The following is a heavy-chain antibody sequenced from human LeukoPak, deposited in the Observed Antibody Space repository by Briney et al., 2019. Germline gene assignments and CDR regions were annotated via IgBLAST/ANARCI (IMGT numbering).Heavy chain of an antibody. V-gene: IGHV3-30*18. D-gene: IGHD2-15*01. CDR2: ISYGGSNK. CDR1: GFTFSSYG. Sequence: GGSPRLSCAASGFTFSSYGMHWVRQAPGKGLEWVAVISYGGSNKFYADSVKGRFTISRDNSKNTLYLQMNSLRAEDTAVYYCAKDVGMIGYCSGGSCYAIDYWGQGTVVTVSS. J-gene: IGHJ4*02. CDR3: AKDVGMIGYCSGGSCYAIDY.